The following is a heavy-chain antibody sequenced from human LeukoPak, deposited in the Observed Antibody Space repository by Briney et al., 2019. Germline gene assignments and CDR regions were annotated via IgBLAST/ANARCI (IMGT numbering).Heavy chain of an antibody. CDR3: ARVKPQQLVRGEFDY. CDR2: IYHSGST. J-gene: IGHJ4*02. CDR1: GYSISSGYY. V-gene: IGHV4-38-2*02. Sequence: PSETLSLTCTVSGYSISSGYYWGWIRQPPGKGLEWIGSIYHSGSTYYNPSLKSRVTISVDTSKNQFSLKLSSVTAADTAVYYCARVKPQQLVRGEFDYWGQGTLVTVSS. D-gene: IGHD6-13*01.